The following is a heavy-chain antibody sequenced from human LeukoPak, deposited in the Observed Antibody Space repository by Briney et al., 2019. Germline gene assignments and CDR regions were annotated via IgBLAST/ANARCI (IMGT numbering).Heavy chain of an antibody. V-gene: IGHV3-30*04. CDR1: GFTFSSYA. D-gene: IGHD2-2*01. CDR3: ARDPYPMTYCSSTSCYYYYYGMDV. J-gene: IGHJ6*02. Sequence: GRSLRLSCAASGFTFSSYAMHWVRQAPGKGLEWVAVISYDGSNKYYADSVKGRFTISRDNSKNTLYLQMNSLRAEDTAVYYCARDPYPMTYCSSTSCYYYYYGMDVWGQGTTVTVSS. CDR2: ISYDGSNK.